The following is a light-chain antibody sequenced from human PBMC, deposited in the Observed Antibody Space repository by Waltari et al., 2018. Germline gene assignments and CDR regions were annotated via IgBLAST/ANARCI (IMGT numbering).Light chain of an antibody. CDR1: SSVVGHYNY. J-gene: IGLJ3*02. V-gene: IGLV2-8*01. Sequence: QSALTQPPSASGSPGQAVTIPRTGTSSVVGHYNYVPWYQQRPGSAPTLIVYEVQKRPSGVPDRFSGSKSGNTAYLTVSGLQGEDEAEYFCSAYAGSNNLLFGGGTKLTVL. CDR2: EVQ. CDR3: SAYAGSNNLL.